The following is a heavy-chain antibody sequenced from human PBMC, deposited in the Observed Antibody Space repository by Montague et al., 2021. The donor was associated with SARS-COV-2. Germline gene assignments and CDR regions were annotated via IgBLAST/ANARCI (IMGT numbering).Heavy chain of an antibody. J-gene: IGHJ2*01. D-gene: IGHD7-27*01. CDR3: ARNRGWGARGAGYIDL. V-gene: IGHV4-31*03. Sequence: TLSLTCTVSGASISGDNYYWTWIRQHPGKGLEWIAYIYYTGSTYYNPSLQSRLRTSLDTSKNQFSLTLTSATPADTAIYYCARNRGWGARGAGYIDLWGRGTLVTVSS. CDR2: IYYTGST. CDR1: GASISGDNYY.